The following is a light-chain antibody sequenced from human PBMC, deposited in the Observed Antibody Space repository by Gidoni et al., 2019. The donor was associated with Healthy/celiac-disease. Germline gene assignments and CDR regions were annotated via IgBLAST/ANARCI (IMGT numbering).Light chain of an antibody. CDR2: AAS. J-gene: IGKJ2*02. CDR3: QQSYSTPCT. V-gene: IGKV1-39*01. Sequence: IQMTQSPSSLSASVGDRGTVPCRASQSISSYLNWYQQKPGQAPKLLIYAASSLQSGVPSRFSGSGSGTDFTLTISSLQPEDFATYYCQQSYSTPCTFGQGTKLEIK. CDR1: QSISSY.